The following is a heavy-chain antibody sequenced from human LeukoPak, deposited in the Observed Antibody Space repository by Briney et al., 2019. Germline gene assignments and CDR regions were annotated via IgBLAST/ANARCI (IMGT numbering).Heavy chain of an antibody. Sequence: QSGGSLRLSCAASGFIVSNNYMSWVRQAPGKGLEWVSIIYSDGSTYYADSVKGRFTTSRDNSKNTLYLQMNSLKVEDTAVYYCARAERGYSYVIDYWGQGTLVTVSS. D-gene: IGHD5-18*01. J-gene: IGHJ4*02. CDR2: IYSDGST. V-gene: IGHV3-53*01. CDR3: ARAERGYSYVIDY. CDR1: GFIVSNNY.